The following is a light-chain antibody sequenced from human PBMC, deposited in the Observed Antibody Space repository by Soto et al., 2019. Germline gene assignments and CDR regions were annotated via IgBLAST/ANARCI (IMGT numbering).Light chain of an antibody. CDR2: AAS. Sequence: DIQMTQSPSSLSASVGDRVTITCRASQSISSYLNWYQQKPGKAPKVLIYAASSLQSGIPSRFSGSGSGTDFTLTISSLQLEDVATYLCELSYTPVYSVGQVTKADIK. CDR1: QSISSY. J-gene: IGKJ2*01. CDR3: ELSYTPVYS. V-gene: IGKV1-39*01.